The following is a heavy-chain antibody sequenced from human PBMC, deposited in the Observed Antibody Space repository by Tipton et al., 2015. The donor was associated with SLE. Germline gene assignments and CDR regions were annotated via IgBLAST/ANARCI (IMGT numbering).Heavy chain of an antibody. V-gene: IGHV4-31*03. J-gene: IGHJ4*02. Sequence: GLVKPSETLSLTCTVSGGSINSGGYYWSWIRQHPGKGLEWIGYSYYSGSTSYNPSLKSRLTISADTSKNQCSLKLTSVTAADTAVYYCARDLKFLDFWGQGTLVTVSS. CDR2: SYYSGST. CDR1: GGSINSGGYY. CDR3: ARDLKFLDF.